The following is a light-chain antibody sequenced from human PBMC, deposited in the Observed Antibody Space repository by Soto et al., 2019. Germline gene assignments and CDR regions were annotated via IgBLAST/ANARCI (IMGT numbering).Light chain of an antibody. Sequence: DIVMTQAPLSLSVTPGEPASISFRSSQSLLHSNGYNYLDWYLQKPGQSPQLLIYLGSNRASGVPDRFSGSGSGTDFTLKISRLEPEDFAVYYCQQYGSTPWTFGRGSKV. J-gene: IGKJ1*01. CDR3: QQYGSTPWT. CDR2: LGS. V-gene: IGKV2-28*01. CDR1: QSLLHSNGYNY.